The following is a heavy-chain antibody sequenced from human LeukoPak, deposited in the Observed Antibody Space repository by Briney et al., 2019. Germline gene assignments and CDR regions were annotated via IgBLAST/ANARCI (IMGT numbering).Heavy chain of an antibody. V-gene: IGHV4-34*01. Sequence: PSETVSLTCAAYGGSFSGYYWSWIRQPPGQGLEWIGEINHSGSANYNPSLNRRVTISVDTSKIHFSLQLSSVTAADTAVYYCARGRVAVAGWSNVAFDIWGQGTMVTVSS. J-gene: IGHJ3*02. CDR2: INHSGSA. D-gene: IGHD6-19*01. CDR3: ARGRVAVAGWSNVAFDI. CDR1: GGSFSGYY.